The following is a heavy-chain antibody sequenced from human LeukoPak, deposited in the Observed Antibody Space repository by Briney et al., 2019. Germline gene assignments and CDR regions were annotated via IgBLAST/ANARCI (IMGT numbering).Heavy chain of an antibody. D-gene: IGHD6-19*01. V-gene: IGHV1-2*02. J-gene: IGHJ4*02. CDR3: ARVLSYSSGWYDY. CDR1: GYTFTGYY. CDR2: INPNSGGT. Sequence: ASMKVSCKASGYTFTGYYMHWVRQAPGQGLEWMGWINPNSGGTNYAQKSQGRVTMTRDTSISTAYMELSRLRSDDTAVYYCARVLSYSSGWYDYWGQGTLVTVSS.